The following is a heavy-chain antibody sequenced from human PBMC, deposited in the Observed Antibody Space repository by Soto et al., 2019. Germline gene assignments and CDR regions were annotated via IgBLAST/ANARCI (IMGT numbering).Heavy chain of an antibody. D-gene: IGHD3-22*01. CDR2: IYSGGST. V-gene: IGHV3-66*01. Sequence: EVQLVESGGGLVQPGGSLRLSCAASGFTVSSNYMSWVRQAPGKGLEWVSVIYSGGSTYYADSVKGRFTISRDNSKNTLYLQMNSLRAEDTAVYYCARDRDYYDSSGYYRLFDYWGQGTLVTVSS. J-gene: IGHJ4*02. CDR3: ARDRDYYDSSGYYRLFDY. CDR1: GFTVSSNY.